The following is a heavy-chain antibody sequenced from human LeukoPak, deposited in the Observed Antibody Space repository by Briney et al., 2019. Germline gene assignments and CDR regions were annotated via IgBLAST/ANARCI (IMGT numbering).Heavy chain of an antibody. CDR3: ARTTSGATFSDYYYYHMDV. CDR2: ITSSSTYI. CDR1: GFTFISYS. V-gene: IGHV3-21*01. J-gene: IGHJ6*03. Sequence: KPGGSLRLSRAASGFTFISYSMNWVRQAPGKGLEWVSSITSSSTYIHYADSVKGRFTISRDNAKNSLYLQMDSLRAEDTAVYYCARTTSGATFSDYYYYHMDVWGKGTTVTVSS. D-gene: IGHD1-26*01.